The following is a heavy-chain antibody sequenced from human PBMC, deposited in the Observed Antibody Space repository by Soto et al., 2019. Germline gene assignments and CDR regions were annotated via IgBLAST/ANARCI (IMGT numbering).Heavy chain of an antibody. Sequence: QVHLVQSGAEVKKPGSSVKVSCKASGGTFSSYGINWVRQAPGQGLEWMAGIIPRFGTTNHAQKFKGRVTVTADESTTTAFMELRTLRSEDTAIYYCAIGPSVTYSWFDPWGQGTLVTVSS. CDR3: AIGPSVTYSWFDP. CDR2: IIPRFGTT. J-gene: IGHJ5*02. V-gene: IGHV1-69*01. D-gene: IGHD1-26*01. CDR1: GGTFSSYG.